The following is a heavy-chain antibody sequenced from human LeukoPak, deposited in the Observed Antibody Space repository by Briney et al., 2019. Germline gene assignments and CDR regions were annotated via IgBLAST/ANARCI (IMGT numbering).Heavy chain of an antibody. Sequence: ASVNVSCKASGYTFTSYDINWVRQATGQGLEWMGWMNPNSGNTGYAQKFQGRVTMTRNTSISTAYMELSSLRSEDTAVYYCARAAHKLERRVPYYYYGMDVWGQGTTVTVSS. V-gene: IGHV1-8*01. CDR3: ARAAHKLERRVPYYYYGMDV. D-gene: IGHD1-1*01. CDR2: MNPNSGNT. J-gene: IGHJ6*02. CDR1: GYTFTSYD.